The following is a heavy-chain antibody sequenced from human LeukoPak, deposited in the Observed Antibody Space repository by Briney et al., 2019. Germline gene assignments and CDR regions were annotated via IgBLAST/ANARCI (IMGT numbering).Heavy chain of an antibody. V-gene: IGHV4-4*02. D-gene: IGHD5-18*01. CDR3: ARGASGYSYG. Sequence: SETLSLTCGASGGSITSTNYWTWVRQPPGKGLEWIGEVNLQGSTNYNPSLMGRVAISVDMSENHISLQLTSVTAADTAVYYCARGASGYSYGWGQGTLVTVSS. J-gene: IGHJ4*02. CDR1: GGSITSTNY. CDR2: VNLQGST.